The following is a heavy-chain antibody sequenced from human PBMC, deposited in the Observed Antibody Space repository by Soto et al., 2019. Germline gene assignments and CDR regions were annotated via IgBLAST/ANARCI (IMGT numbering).Heavy chain of an antibody. D-gene: IGHD3-3*01. V-gene: IGHV5-51*01. CDR3: ARHAATTYGGSGYYGYYYYGMDV. CDR1: GYSFTSYW. Sequence: GESLKISCXGSGYSFTSYWIGWVRQMPGKGLEWMGIIYPGDSDTRYSPSFQGQVTISADKSISTAYLQWSSLKASDTAMYYCARHAATTYGGSGYYGYYYYGMDVWGQGTTVTVSS. J-gene: IGHJ6*02. CDR2: IYPGDSDT.